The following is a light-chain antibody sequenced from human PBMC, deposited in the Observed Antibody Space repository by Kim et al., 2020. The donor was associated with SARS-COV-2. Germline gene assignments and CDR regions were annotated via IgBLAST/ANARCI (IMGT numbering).Light chain of an antibody. CDR1: SSNIGSNT. V-gene: IGLV1-44*01. CDR2: SNN. Sequence: ELTQPPSASGTPGQRVTISCSGSSSNIGSNTVNWYQQLPGTAPKLLTYSNNQRPSGVPDRFSGSKSGTSASLAISGLQSEDEADYYCAAWDDSLNGYVFGTGTKVTVL. J-gene: IGLJ1*01. CDR3: AAWDDSLNGYV.